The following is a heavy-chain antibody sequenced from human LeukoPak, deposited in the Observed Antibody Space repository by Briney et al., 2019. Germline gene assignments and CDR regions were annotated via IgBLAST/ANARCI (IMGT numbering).Heavy chain of an antibody. CDR2: SDPENGKT. Sequence: GASVKVSCKVSGYIFTELSMHWVRQSPGKGLEWMGGSDPENGKTVYAQNFQGRVTMTEDTSADTAYMELSSLRSEDTAVYYCAIDTVYYDPPSYWGQGTLVTVSS. CDR1: GYIFTELS. CDR3: AIDTVYYDPPSY. J-gene: IGHJ4*01. D-gene: IGHD3-16*01. V-gene: IGHV1-24*01.